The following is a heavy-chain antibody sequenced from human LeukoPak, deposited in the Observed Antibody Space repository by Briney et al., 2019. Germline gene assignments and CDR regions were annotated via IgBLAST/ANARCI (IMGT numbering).Heavy chain of an antibody. CDR1: GFTFSSYN. D-gene: IGHD2-2*01. Sequence: GGSLRLSCAASGFTFSSYNMNWVRQAPGKGLEWVSYISSSSSTIYYADSVKGRFTISRDNAKNSLYLQMNSLRAEDTAVYYCASPYCSSTSCYQNYYYGMDVWGQGTTVTVSS. J-gene: IGHJ6*02. V-gene: IGHV3-48*04. CDR3: ASPYCSSTSCYQNYYYGMDV. CDR2: ISSSSSTI.